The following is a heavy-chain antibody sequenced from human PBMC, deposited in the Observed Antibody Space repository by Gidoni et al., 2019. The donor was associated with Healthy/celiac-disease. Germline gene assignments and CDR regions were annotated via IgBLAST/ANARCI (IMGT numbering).Heavy chain of an antibody. CDR1: GFTLSSYS. CDR2: SSSSSSYI. J-gene: IGHJ3*02. Sequence: EVQLVESGGGLVKPGGSLSLSCAASGFTLSSYSMNWVRQAPGQGLEWVSSSSSSSSYIYYADSVKGRFTISRDNAKNSLYLQMNSLRAEDTAVYYCARDLSGYYSLDAFDIWGQGTMVTVSS. D-gene: IGHD3-22*01. V-gene: IGHV3-21*01. CDR3: ARDLSGYYSLDAFDI.